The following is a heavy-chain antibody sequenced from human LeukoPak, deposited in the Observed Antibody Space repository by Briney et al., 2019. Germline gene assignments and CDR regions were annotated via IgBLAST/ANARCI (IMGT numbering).Heavy chain of an antibody. J-gene: IGHJ4*02. Sequence: GGSLRLSCAASGFTFSSFWMTWVRQAPGKGLESVATIKQDGSDKYYVDSVKGRFTISRDNAKKSLDLQMNSLTVEDTAVYYCARDPHSGCAYYLDDWGQGTLVTVSS. CDR1: GFTFSSFW. CDR3: ARDPHSGCAYYLDD. CDR2: IKQDGSDK. V-gene: IGHV3-7*01. D-gene: IGHD6-19*01.